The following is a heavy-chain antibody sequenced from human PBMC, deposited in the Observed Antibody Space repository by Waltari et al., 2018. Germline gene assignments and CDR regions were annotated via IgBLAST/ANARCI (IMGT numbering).Heavy chain of an antibody. V-gene: IGHV4-34*01. D-gene: IGHD3-10*01. J-gene: IGHJ6*02. CDR2: INRDGTA. Sequence: QAPLHQWGAGLLKPSETLSLTCAVSGGSFRGSFWRWLRQSPGKGLEWIGEINRDGTANYNPSRKSRVGMSVDTIKSQISLSLSSVTAADAAVYYCARVGDYHGSGRFGLDVWGRGTRVTVSS. CDR3: ARVGDYHGSGRFGLDV. CDR1: GGSFRGSF.